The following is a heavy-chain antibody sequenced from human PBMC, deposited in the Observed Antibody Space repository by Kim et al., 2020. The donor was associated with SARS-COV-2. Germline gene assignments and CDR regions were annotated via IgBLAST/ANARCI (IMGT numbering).Heavy chain of an antibody. CDR3: VRDGGETPTVTTDY. J-gene: IGHJ4*02. CDR1: GYPFTRFA. V-gene: IGHV7-4-1*02. Sequence: ASVKVSCKASGYPFTRFAISWVRQAPGQGLEWMGWINTNTGNPTYAQGFTGRFVFSLDTSVSTAFLQIRTLKTEDTAVYYCVRDGGETPTVTTDYWGQGTRVTVYS. CDR2: INTNTGNP. D-gene: IGHD4-17*01.